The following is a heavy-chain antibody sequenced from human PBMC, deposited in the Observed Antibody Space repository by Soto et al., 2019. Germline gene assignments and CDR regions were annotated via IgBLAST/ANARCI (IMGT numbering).Heavy chain of an antibody. Sequence: QVQLVESGEDVVQPGRSLRLSCAASGFTFSSYGMHWVRQAPGKGLEWVAVISYDGSNKYYADSVKGRFTISRDNSKNVLYLQMNSLRAEETAVYYCAKDQVRVVAAAAFDYWGQGTLVTVSS. J-gene: IGHJ4*02. CDR2: ISYDGSNK. V-gene: IGHV3-30*18. CDR3: AKDQVRVVAAAAFDY. CDR1: GFTFSSYG. D-gene: IGHD2-15*01.